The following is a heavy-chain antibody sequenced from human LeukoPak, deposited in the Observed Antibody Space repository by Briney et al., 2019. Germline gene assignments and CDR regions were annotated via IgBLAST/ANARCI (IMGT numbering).Heavy chain of an antibody. CDR1: GFTFSSYG. D-gene: IGHD3-10*01. Sequence: GGSLRLSCAASGFTFSSYGMSWVRQAPGKGLEWVSTISGSGVSTYYADSVKGRFTISRDNSKNTLYLQMNSLRAEDTAVFYCAKDRGRTHYYYMDVWGKGTTVTISS. CDR2: ISGSGVST. V-gene: IGHV3-23*01. J-gene: IGHJ6*03. CDR3: AKDRGRTHYYYMDV.